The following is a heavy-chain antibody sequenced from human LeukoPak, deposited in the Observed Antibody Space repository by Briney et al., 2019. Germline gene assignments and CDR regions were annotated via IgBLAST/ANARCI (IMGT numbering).Heavy chain of an antibody. CDR2: IVPSGST. V-gene: IGHV4-4*07. CDR1: GASIRNYY. Sequence: SETLSLTCTVSGASIRNYYWSWIRQPAGKGLEWIGRIVPSGSTNYNPSLKSRVTMSVDTSKNQFSLKLNSVTAADTAVYYCAKEGAAPGPDFDNWGQGTLVIVSS. CDR3: AKEGAAPGPDFDN. J-gene: IGHJ4*02. D-gene: IGHD6-13*01.